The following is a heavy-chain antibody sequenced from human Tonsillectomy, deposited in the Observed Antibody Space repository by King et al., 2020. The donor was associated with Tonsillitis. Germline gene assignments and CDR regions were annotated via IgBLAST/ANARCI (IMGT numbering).Heavy chain of an antibody. CDR1: GGSISSSSCF. V-gene: IGHV4-39*01. Sequence: QLQESDPGLVKPSETLSLTCTVSGGSISSSSCFWGWIRQPPGKGLEWIGSIFHSGSTYYNPALKSRVTISVDTSKKQFSLKLSSVTAADTAVYYCARRMAVAGAPFDYWGQGTLVTVSS. D-gene: IGHD6-19*01. CDR2: IFHSGST. J-gene: IGHJ4*02. CDR3: ARRMAVAGAPFDY.